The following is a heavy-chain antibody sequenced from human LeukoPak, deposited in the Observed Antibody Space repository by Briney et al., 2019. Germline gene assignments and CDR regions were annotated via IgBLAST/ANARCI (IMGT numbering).Heavy chain of an antibody. CDR1: GYTLTELS. CDR3: ATGHYSSSWYGDY. V-gene: IGHV1-24*01. CDR2: FDPKDGET. J-gene: IGHJ4*02. D-gene: IGHD6-13*01. Sequence: ASVKVSCKVSGYTLTELSMHWVRQAPGKGLEWMGGFDPKDGETIYAQKFQGRVTMTEDTSTDTAYMELSSLRSEDTAVYYCATGHYSSSWYGDYWGQGTLVTVSS.